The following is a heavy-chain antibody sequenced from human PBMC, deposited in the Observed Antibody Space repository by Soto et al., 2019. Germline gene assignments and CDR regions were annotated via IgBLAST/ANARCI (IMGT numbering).Heavy chain of an antibody. CDR3: ARVRHILTGQSFDY. D-gene: IGHD3-9*01. Sequence: PSETLSLTCTVSGGSISSYYWSWIRQPPGKGLEWIGYIYYSGSTNYNPSLKSRVTISVDTSKNQFSLKLSSVTAADTAVYYCARVRHILTGQSFDYWGQGTLVTVSS. CDR1: GGSISSYY. CDR2: IYYSGST. V-gene: IGHV4-59*01. J-gene: IGHJ4*02.